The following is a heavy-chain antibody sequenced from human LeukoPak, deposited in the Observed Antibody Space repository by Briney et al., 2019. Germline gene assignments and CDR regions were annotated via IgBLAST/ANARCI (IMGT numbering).Heavy chain of an antibody. V-gene: IGHV1-69*13. D-gene: IGHD3-22*01. CDR1: GGTFSSYA. J-gene: IGHJ4*02. Sequence: SVKVSCKASGGTFSSYAISWVRQAPGQGLEWMGGIIPIFGTANYAQKFQGRVTITADESTSTAYMELSSLRSDDTAVYYCARDWDYYDSSGYSLVDYWGQGTLVTVSS. CDR3: ARDWDYYDSSGYSLVDY. CDR2: IIPIFGTA.